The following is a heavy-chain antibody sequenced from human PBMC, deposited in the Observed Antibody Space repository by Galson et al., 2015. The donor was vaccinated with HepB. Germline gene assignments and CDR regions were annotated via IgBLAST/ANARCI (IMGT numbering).Heavy chain of an antibody. CDR2: IRWNSGSI. V-gene: IGHV3-9*01. Sequence: SLRLSCAASGFTFDDHAMHWVRQAPGKGLEWVSGIRWNSGSIGYADSVKGRFTISRDNAKNSLYLQMNSLRTEDTALYYCAKGVYYYYMDVWGKGTTVTVSS. J-gene: IGHJ6*03. CDR1: GFTFDDHA. CDR3: AKGVYYYYMDV.